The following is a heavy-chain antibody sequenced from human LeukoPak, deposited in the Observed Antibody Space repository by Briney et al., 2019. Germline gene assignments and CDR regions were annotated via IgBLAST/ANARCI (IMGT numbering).Heavy chain of an antibody. CDR1: GGSISTPGYY. J-gene: IGHJ4*02. CDR2: LYHSGST. CDR3: ARHALATVTDPSFDY. D-gene: IGHD2-21*02. V-gene: IGHV4-39*01. Sequence: SETLSLTCTVSGGSISTPGYYWGWIRQPPGKGLEWIGSLYHSGSTYYKPSLKSRATISVDKSKNQCSLKLRSVTAADTAVYYCARHALATVTDPSFDYWGQGTLVTVSS.